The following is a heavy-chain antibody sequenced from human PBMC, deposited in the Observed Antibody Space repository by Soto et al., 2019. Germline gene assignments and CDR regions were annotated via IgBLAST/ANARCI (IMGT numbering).Heavy chain of an antibody. D-gene: IGHD2-2*02. CDR2: IYPGDSDT. J-gene: IGHJ5*02. CDR1: GYSFTSYW. Sequence: RGESLKISCKGSGYSFTSYWIGWVRQMPGKGLEWMGIIYPGDSDTRYSPSFQGQVTISADKSISTAYLQWSSLKASDTAMYYCARGVCSSTSCYTSNWFDPWGQGTLVTVSS. CDR3: ARGVCSSTSCYTSNWFDP. V-gene: IGHV5-51*01.